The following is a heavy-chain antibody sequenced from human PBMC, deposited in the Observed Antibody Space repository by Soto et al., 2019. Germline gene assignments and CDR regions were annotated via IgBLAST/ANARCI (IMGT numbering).Heavy chain of an antibody. J-gene: IGHJ5*02. D-gene: IGHD5-18*01. V-gene: IGHV4-30-2*01. Sequence: SETLSLTCAVSGGSISSGGYSWSWIRQPPGKGLEWIGYIYHSGSTYYNPSLKSRVTISVDRSKNQFSLKLSSVTAADTAVYYCARDRYSYGFSNWFDTWGQGTLVTVSS. CDR3: ARDRYSYGFSNWFDT. CDR1: GGSISSGGYS. CDR2: IYHSGST.